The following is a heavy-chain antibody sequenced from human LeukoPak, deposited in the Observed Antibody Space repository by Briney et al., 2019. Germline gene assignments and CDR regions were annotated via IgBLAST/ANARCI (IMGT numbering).Heavy chain of an antibody. Sequence: ASVKVSCKASGYTFTGYYMHWVRQAPGQGLEWMGRINPNSGGTNYAQKFQGRVTMTRDTSISTAYMELSRLRSDDTAVYYCARDGPKWSWYYYYGMDVWGQGTTVTVSS. D-gene: IGHD1-26*01. CDR3: ARDGPKWSWYYYYGMDV. CDR2: INPNSGGT. CDR1: GYTFTGYY. V-gene: IGHV1-2*06. J-gene: IGHJ6*02.